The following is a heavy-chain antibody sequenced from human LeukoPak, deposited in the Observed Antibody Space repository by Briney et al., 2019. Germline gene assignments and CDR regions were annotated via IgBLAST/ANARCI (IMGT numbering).Heavy chain of an antibody. J-gene: IGHJ4*02. D-gene: IGHD3-16*01. CDR1: GFTLSSFG. CDR2: ISYDASNK. Sequence: GGSLRLPCAASGFTLSSFGMHWVRQAPGKGLEWVAVISYDASNKYFADSVKGRFTISRDFSKNTLDLQMNSLRAEDTAIYYCAKGVTGGGSFYFDYWGQGTLVTVSS. CDR3: AKGVTGGGSFYFDY. V-gene: IGHV3-30*18.